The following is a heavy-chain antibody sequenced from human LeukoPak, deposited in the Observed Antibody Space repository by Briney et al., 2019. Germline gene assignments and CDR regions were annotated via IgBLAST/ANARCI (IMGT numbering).Heavy chain of an antibody. CDR1: GGSISSGSYY. CDR3: ARFRLGLSDY. D-gene: IGHD2/OR15-2a*01. CDR2: IYTSGST. Sequence: PSETLSLTCTVSGGSISSGSYYWSWIRQPAGKGLEWIGRIYTSGSTNYNPSLKSRVTISVDTSKNQFSLKLSSVTAADTAVYYCARFRLGLSDYWGQGTLVTVSS. V-gene: IGHV4-61*02. J-gene: IGHJ4*02.